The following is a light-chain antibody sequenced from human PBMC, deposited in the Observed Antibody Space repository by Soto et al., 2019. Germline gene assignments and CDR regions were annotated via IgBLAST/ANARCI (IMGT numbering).Light chain of an antibody. CDR1: QSVLHSSNNKNA. V-gene: IGKV4-1*01. CDR3: QQYSTDPRT. Sequence: DIVMTQSPDSLAVSLGERATIHCNSSQSVLHSSNNKNALVWYQQKPGQPHKVLIYWAYTRESVVPDLFSGSRSGTDFTLTISSLQAEDVAVYYCQQYSTDPRTFGQGTKVEIK. J-gene: IGKJ1*01. CDR2: WAY.